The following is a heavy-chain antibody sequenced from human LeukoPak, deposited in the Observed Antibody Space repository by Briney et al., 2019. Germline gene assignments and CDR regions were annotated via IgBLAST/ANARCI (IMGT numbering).Heavy chain of an antibody. CDR3: ARPSLGYCSGGSCYSGGGYYFDY. J-gene: IGHJ4*02. D-gene: IGHD2-15*01. CDR1: GGSFSGYY. CDR2: IYYSGST. Sequence: PSETLSLTCAVYGGSFSGYYWGWIRQPPGKGLEWIGSIYYSGSTYYNPSLKSRVTISVDTSKNQFSLKLSSVTAADTAVYYCARPSLGYCSGGSCYSGGGYYFDYWGQGTLVTVSS. V-gene: IGHV4-39*01.